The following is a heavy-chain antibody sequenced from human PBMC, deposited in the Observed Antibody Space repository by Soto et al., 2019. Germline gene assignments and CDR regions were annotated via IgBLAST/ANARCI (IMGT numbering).Heavy chain of an antibody. Sequence: ASVKVSCKASGYTFSSYGISWVRQAPGQGLEWMGWISGYNGNTNYVQRLQGRVTMTTDTSTSTAYMELRSLRFDDTAIYYCARDTGAGLCGYWGQGTLVTVSS. CDR1: GYTFSSYG. D-gene: IGHD1-1*01. V-gene: IGHV1-18*01. J-gene: IGHJ4*02. CDR2: ISGYNGNT. CDR3: ARDTGAGLCGY.